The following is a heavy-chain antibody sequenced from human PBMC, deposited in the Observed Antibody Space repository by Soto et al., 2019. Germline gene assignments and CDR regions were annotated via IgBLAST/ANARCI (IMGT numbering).Heavy chain of an antibody. CDR1: GGTFSSYA. D-gene: IGHD2-2*01. Sequence: QVQLVQSGAEVKKPGSSVKVSCKASGGTFSSYAISWVRQAPGQGLEWMGGIIPIFGTANYEQKFQGRVTITADKSTSTAYMELSSLRSEDTAVYYCAREGYCSSTSCYLSPGNWYFDLWGRGTLVTVSS. CDR3: AREGYCSSTSCYLSPGNWYFDL. CDR2: IIPIFGTA. J-gene: IGHJ2*01. V-gene: IGHV1-69*06.